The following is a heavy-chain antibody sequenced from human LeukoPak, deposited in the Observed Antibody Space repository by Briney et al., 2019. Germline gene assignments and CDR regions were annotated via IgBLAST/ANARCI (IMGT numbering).Heavy chain of an antibody. Sequence: ASVKVSCKASGYSFSGHGITWVRQAPGQGLEWMGIINPSGGSTSYAQKFQGRVTMTRDTSTSTVYMELNSLRSEDTAVYYCARDTSVGYFDYWGQGTLVTVSS. CDR2: INPSGGST. CDR3: ARDTSVGYFDY. V-gene: IGHV1-46*01. CDR1: GYSFSGHG. J-gene: IGHJ4*02.